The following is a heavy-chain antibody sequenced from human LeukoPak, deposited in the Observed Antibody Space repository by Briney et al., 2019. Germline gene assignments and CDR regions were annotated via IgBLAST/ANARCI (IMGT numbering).Heavy chain of an antibody. Sequence: SETLSLTCTVSGGSISSYYWSWIRQPPGKGLEWIGYIYYSGSTNYNPSLKSRVTISVDTSKNQFSLKLSSVTAADTAIYYCARDSGTTGEVKFDPWGQGTLVAVSS. CDR1: GGSISSYY. V-gene: IGHV4-59*01. CDR2: IYYSGST. CDR3: ARDSGTTGEVKFDP. J-gene: IGHJ5*02. D-gene: IGHD3-10*01.